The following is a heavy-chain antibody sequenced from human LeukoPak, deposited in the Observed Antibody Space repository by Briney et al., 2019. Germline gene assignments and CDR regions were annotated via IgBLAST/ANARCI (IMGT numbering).Heavy chain of an antibody. J-gene: IGHJ5*02. CDR1: GFTFSSYG. CDR3: ARDREKYYYVSNWFDP. D-gene: IGHD3-10*02. V-gene: IGHV3-33*01. Sequence: GGSLRLSCAASGFTFSSYGMHWVRQAPGKGLERVAVIWYDGSNKYYADSVKGRFTISRDNSKNTLYLQMNSLRAEDTAVYYCARDREKYYYVSNWFDPWGQGTLVTVSS. CDR2: IWYDGSNK.